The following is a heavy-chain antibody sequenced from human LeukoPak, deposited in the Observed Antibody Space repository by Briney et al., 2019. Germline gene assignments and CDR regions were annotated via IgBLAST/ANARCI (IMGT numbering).Heavy chain of an antibody. D-gene: IGHD2-15*01. CDR2: IYTSGST. CDR3: AKDQGDIVVVVDALFEY. J-gene: IGHJ4*02. CDR1: GGSISSYY. Sequence: SETLSLTCTVSGGSISSYYWSWIRQPAGKGLEWIGRIYTSGSTNYNPSLKSRVTISVDTSKNQFSLKLSSVTAADTAVYYCAKDQGDIVVVVDALFEYWGQGTLVTVSS. V-gene: IGHV4-4*07.